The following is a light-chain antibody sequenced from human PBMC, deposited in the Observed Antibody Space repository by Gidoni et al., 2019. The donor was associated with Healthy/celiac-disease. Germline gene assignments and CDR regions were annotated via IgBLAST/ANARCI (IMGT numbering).Light chain of an antibody. Sequence: DIQMTQSPSSLSASVGDRVTITCRASQSISSYLNWYQQKPGKAPKLLIYAASSLQSGVPSRFSGSGSGTDFTLTISSLQPEDFATYYFQQSYSTPTFXQXTRLEIK. CDR1: QSISSY. CDR3: QQSYSTPT. CDR2: AAS. V-gene: IGKV1-39*01. J-gene: IGKJ5*01.